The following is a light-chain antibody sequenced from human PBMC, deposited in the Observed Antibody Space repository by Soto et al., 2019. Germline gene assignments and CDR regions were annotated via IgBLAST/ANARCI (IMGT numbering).Light chain of an antibody. CDR1: QSIRSD. CDR3: QLYNYGPPIT. Sequence: EIVMTQSPASLSVSPGERVTLSCRASQSIRSDLAWYQHKPGQAPRLLMYGASTRATGTPARFSGSGSGTEFTLTISSLQFEDFAVYFGQLYNYGPPITFAQGTRLDIK. V-gene: IGKV3-15*01. CDR2: GAS. J-gene: IGKJ5*01.